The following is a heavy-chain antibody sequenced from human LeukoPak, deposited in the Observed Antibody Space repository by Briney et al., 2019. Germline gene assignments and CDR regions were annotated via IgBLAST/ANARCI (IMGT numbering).Heavy chain of an antibody. D-gene: IGHD3-22*01. CDR3: ARIGSGYPYYFDY. V-gene: IGHV4-61*02. CDR2: IYTSGST. CDR1: GGSISSGGYY. Sequence: SETLSLTCTVSGGSISSGGYYWSWIRQHPGKGLEWIGRIYTSGSTNYNSSLKSRVTMSVDTSKNQFSLKLSSVTAADTAVYYCARIGSGYPYYFDYWGQGTLVTVSS. J-gene: IGHJ4*02.